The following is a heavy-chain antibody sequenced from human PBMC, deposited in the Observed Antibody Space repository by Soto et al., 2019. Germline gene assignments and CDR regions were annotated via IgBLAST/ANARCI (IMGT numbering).Heavy chain of an antibody. CDR1: GGTFSSYA. CDR2: IIPILGTA. J-gene: IGHJ6*02. CDR3: ARQRSSSSGGRSMDV. Sequence: SVKVSCKASGGTFSSYAISWVRQAPGQGLEWMGGIIPILGTANYAQKFQGRVTITADKSTSTAYMELSSLRSEDTAVYYCARQRSSSSGGRSMDVWGQGTTVTVSS. V-gene: IGHV1-69*10. D-gene: IGHD6-6*01.